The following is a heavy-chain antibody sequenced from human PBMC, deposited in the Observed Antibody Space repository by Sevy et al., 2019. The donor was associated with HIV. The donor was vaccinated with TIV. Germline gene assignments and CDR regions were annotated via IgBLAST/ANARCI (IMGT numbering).Heavy chain of an antibody. CDR3: AKDSRVYSSSHFDY. CDR1: GFTFSDYY. V-gene: IGHV3-11*06. D-gene: IGHD6-13*01. J-gene: IGHJ4*02. Sequence: GGSLRLSCAASGFTFSDYYMTWIRQAPGKGLEWVSYISSGSTYINYADSVKGRFTISRDNAKNSLYLQMNSLRAEDTAVYYCAKDSRVYSSSHFDYWRQGTLVTVSS. CDR2: ISSGSTYI.